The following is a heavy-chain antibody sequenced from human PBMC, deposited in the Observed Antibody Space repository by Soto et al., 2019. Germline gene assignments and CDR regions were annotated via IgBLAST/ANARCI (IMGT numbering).Heavy chain of an antibody. D-gene: IGHD3-3*01. V-gene: IGHV2-26*01. CDR3: ARTDTYYDLRGPYYVFDY. Sequence: QVTLKESGPVLVKPTETLTLTCAVSGFSLSNGRLGVSWIRQPPGKALEWLAHIFSYDEKSYTTSLKSRLTISKDTSKSQVVLIVTNMDTVDTATYYCARTDTYYDLRGPYYVFDYWGQGTLVTVSS. CDR2: IFSYDEK. J-gene: IGHJ4*02. CDR1: GFSLSNGRLG.